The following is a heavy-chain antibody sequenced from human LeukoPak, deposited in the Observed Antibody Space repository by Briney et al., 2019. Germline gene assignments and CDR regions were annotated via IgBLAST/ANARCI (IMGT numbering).Heavy chain of an antibody. CDR3: AREYHYYFDY. CDR2: IYSGGST. Sequence: GGSLRLSCAASGFTFSSYAMSWVRQAPGKGLEWVSVIYSGGSTYYADSVKGRFTISRDNSKNTLYLQMNSLRAEDTAVYYCAREYHYYFDYWGQGTLVTVSS. V-gene: IGHV3-53*01. J-gene: IGHJ4*02. D-gene: IGHD2-2*01. CDR1: GFTFSSYA.